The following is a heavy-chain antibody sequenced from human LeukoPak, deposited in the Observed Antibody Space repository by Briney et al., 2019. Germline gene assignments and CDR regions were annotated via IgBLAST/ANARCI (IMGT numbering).Heavy chain of an antibody. CDR1: GFTFSSYT. CDR3: AKGVRFLEWSPDAFDI. CDR2: ITSSSSAI. D-gene: IGHD3-3*01. V-gene: IGHV3-48*01. J-gene: IGHJ3*02. Sequence: GGSLRLSCAAAGFTFSSYTMNWVRQAPGKGLDWVSSITSSSSAIYYADSVKGRFTISRDNAKNSLYLQMNSLRAEDTAVYYCAKGVRFLEWSPDAFDIWGQGTMVTVSS.